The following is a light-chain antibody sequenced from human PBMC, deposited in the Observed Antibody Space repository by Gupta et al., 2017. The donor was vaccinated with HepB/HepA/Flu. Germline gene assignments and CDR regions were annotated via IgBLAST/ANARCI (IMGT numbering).Light chain of an antibody. CDR2: KTS. V-gene: IGKV1-5*03. J-gene: IGKJ1*01. CDR3: QQYNNYPWT. Sequence: DIQMTQSPSTLSASVGDRVTITCRASQNTGYWLAWFQQKPGKAPNLLISKTSTLESGVPSRFSGSRSGTEFTLTTSSLQPDDFATYYCQQYNNYPWTFGQGTKVEIK. CDR1: QNTGYW.